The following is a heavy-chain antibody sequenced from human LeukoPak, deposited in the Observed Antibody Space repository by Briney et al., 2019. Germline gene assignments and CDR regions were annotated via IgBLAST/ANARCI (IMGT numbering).Heavy chain of an antibody. CDR2: IHTSSRV. Sequence: PSETLSLTCTVSGDSITRGTYYWNWIRQPAGKGLEWIGRIHTSSRVNYNPSLKSRVIISIDTSRNLVSLRLTSVTAADAAVYYCARDRGNGDYGDYFDSWGQGTLVSVSS. J-gene: IGHJ4*02. D-gene: IGHD4-17*01. CDR3: ARDRGNGDYGDYFDS. CDR1: GDSITRGTYY. V-gene: IGHV4-61*02.